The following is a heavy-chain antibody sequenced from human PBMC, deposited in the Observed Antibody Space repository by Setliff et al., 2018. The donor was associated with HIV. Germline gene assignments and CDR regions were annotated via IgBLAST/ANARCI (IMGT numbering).Heavy chain of an antibody. CDR2: ISSSSTYI. V-gene: IGHV3-21*01. D-gene: IGHD1-26*01. Sequence: PGGSLRLSCAASGFTFSSYSMNWVRQAPGKGLEWVSSISSSSTYIYYADSVRGRFTISRDNAKNSLYLQMNSLRAEGTAVYYCARVGVGATVFFDYWGQGTLVTSPQ. J-gene: IGHJ4*02. CDR1: GFTFSSYS. CDR3: ARVGVGATVFFDY.